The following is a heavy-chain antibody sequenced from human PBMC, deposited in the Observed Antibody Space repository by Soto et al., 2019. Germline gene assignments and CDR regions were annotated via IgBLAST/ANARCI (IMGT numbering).Heavy chain of an antibody. J-gene: IGHJ6*03. CDR1: GFILSDCA. D-gene: IGHD7-27*01. V-gene: IGHV3-48*01. CDR2: ISSSSSVI. CDR3: ARDLSWGSNWYYYMDV. Sequence: EVQLVESGGGLVQPGGSLRLSCATSGFILSDCAMNWLRHAPGKGLEWVSYISSSSSVIDYADSVKGRVTVSRDNARNSLYLQMNSLRAEDTAVYYCARDLSWGSNWYYYMDVWGKGTTVTVSS.